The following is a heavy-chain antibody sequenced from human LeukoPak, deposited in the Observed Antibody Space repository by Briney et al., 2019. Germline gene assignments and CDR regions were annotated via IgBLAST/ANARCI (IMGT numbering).Heavy chain of an antibody. CDR2: IYYSGST. D-gene: IGHD6-19*01. CDR1: GGSISSSSYY. J-gene: IGHJ4*02. Sequence: PSETLSLTCTVSGGSISSSSYYWGWIRQPPGKGLEWIGSIYYSGSTYYNPSLKSRVTISVDTSKNQFSLKLSSVTAADTAVYYCARRGSRQWLTLFDYWGQGTLVTVSS. V-gene: IGHV4-39*01. CDR3: ARRGSRQWLTLFDY.